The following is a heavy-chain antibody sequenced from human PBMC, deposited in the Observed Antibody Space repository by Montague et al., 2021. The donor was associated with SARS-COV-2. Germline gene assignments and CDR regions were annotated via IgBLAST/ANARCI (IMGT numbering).Heavy chain of an antibody. V-gene: IGHV4-39*01. J-gene: IGHJ5*02. CDR3: ARHIGPVLVSVTSANWFDP. Sequence: YNPSLRSRVTISVDSSKTQFSLQLNSVTAADTAIYYCARHIGPVLVSVTSANWFDPWGQGKLVTVSS. D-gene: IGHD5/OR15-5a*01.